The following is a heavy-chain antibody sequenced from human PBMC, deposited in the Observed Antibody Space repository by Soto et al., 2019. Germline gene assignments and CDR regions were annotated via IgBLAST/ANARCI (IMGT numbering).Heavy chain of an antibody. CDR2: INPNTGDT. CDR3: ARGPSSGAFDI. Sequence: QVQLEQSGAEVKKPGAAVKVSCKASGYTFTAYWLHWLRQAPGHGLEWMAWINPNTGDTGFAQKFQGRVTMTRDTSIRTAYMEVSSLRPEDTAVYYCARGPSSGAFDIWGQGTMVSVSS. CDR1: GYTFTAYW. J-gene: IGHJ3*02. D-gene: IGHD3-3*01. V-gene: IGHV1-2*02.